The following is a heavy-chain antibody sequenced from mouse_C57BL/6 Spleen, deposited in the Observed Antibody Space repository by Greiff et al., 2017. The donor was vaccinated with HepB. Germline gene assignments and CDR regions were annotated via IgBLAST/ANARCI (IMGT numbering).Heavy chain of an antibody. CDR3: ARSGAPITTVVAPFDY. J-gene: IGHJ2*01. CDR2: IHPNSGST. CDR1: GYTFTSYW. D-gene: IGHD1-1*01. V-gene: IGHV1-64*01. Sequence: QVQLQQPGAELVKPGASVKLFCKASGYTFTSYWMHWVKQRPGQGLEWIGMIHPNSGSTNYNEKFKSKATLTVDKSSSTAYMQLSSLTSEDSAVYYCARSGAPITTVVAPFDYWGQGTTLTVSS.